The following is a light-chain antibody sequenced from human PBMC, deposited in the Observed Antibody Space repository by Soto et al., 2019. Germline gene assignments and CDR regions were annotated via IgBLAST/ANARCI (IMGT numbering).Light chain of an antibody. CDR1: QSSSTS. CDR2: TSS. Sequence: DIQLTQSPSSLSASVGDRVTITCRASQSSSTSLNWYQQKPGKAPNLLIFTSSNLESGVPSRFSGSGSGTDFTLTISSLQPEDFATYFCQQGYSRPRTFGQGTKVEIK. CDR3: QQGYSRPRT. V-gene: IGKV1-39*01. J-gene: IGKJ1*01.